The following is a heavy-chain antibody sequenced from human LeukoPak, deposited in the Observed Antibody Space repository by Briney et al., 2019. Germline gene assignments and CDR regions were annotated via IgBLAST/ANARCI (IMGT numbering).Heavy chain of an antibody. D-gene: IGHD3-16*01. CDR1: GGSFSGYY. Sequence: PSETLSLTCAVYGGSFSGYYWSWIRQPPGKGLEWIGEINHSGSTNYNPSLKSRVTISVDTSKNQFSLKLSSVTAADTAVYYCERTLRGVFDYWGQGTLVTVSS. CDR3: ERTLRGVFDY. J-gene: IGHJ4*02. CDR2: INHSGST. V-gene: IGHV4-34*01.